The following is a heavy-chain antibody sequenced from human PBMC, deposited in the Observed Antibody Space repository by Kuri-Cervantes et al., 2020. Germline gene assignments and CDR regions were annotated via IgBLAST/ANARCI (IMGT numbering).Heavy chain of an antibody. CDR2: IYSCGST. J-gene: IGHJ4*02. Sequence: GESLKISCAASGFTVSSNYMSWVRQAPGKGLEWVSVIYSCGSTYYADSVKGRFTISRDNSKNTLYLQMNSLRAEDSAVYYCAKQGHAVTTLEHYFAHWGQGTLVTVSS. CDR1: GFTVSSNY. CDR3: AKQGHAVTTLEHYFAH. V-gene: IGHV3-66*04. D-gene: IGHD4-11*01.